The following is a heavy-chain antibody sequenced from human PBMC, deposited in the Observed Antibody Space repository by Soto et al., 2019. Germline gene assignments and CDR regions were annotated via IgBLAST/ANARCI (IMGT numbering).Heavy chain of an antibody. Sequence: LSLNCTVTGVSIRIISYYWGWIRQPPGKGLEWIGSIYYSGSTYNNPSLRSRVSMSIDTSKDQFSLKLKSVTAADTALYLCARQRTSVVTQAYFDVWGTGSLVTVSS. D-gene: IGHD2-21*02. CDR1: GVSIRIISYY. CDR2: IYYSGST. CDR3: ARQRTSVVTQAYFDV. V-gene: IGHV4-39*01. J-gene: IGHJ4*02.